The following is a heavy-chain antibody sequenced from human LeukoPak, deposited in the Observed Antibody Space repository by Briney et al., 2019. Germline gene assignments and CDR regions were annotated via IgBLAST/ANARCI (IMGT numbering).Heavy chain of an antibody. CDR1: GYSISSGYY. CDR2: IYHSGST. CDR3: ARSNDAFDI. V-gene: IGHV4-38-2*02. J-gene: IGHJ3*02. Sequence: PSETLSPTCTVSGYSISSGYYWGWIRQPPGKGLEWIGSIYHSGSTYYNPSLKSRVTISVDTSKNQFSLKLSSVTAADTAVYYCARSNDAFDIWGQGTMVTVSS.